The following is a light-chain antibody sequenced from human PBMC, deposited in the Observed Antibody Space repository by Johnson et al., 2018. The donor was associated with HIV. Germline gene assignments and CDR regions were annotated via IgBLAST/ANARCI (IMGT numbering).Light chain of an antibody. V-gene: IGLV1-51*02. J-gene: IGLJ1*01. Sequence: QSVLTQPPSVSAAPGQKVTISCSGSSSNIGNNYVSWYQQLPGTAPKLLIYENNKRPSGIHDQFSGSKFGTSATLGITGLQTGDEADYYCGAWDSSLSAYVFGTGTKVTVL. CDR3: GAWDSSLSAYV. CDR1: SSNIGNNY. CDR2: ENN.